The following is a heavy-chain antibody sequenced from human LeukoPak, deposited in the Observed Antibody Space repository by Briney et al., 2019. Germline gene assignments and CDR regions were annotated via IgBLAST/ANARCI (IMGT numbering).Heavy chain of an antibody. V-gene: IGHV1-69*06. CDR1: GGTFSSYA. J-gene: IGHJ6*03. CDR2: IIPIFGTA. Sequence: SVKVSCKASGGTFSSYAISWVRQAPGQGLEWMGGIIPIFGTANYAQKFQGRVTITSDKSTSTAYMELSSLRSEDTAVYYCAIQWRTITMIVGPLHHTLKSYYYYMDVWGKGTTVTVSS. D-gene: IGHD3-22*01. CDR3: AIQWRTITMIVGPLHHTLKSYYYYMDV.